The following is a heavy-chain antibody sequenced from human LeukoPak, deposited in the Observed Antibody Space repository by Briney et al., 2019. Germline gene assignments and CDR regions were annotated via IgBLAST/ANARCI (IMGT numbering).Heavy chain of an antibody. CDR3: ARSTGPIDY. CDR1: GDSFSSISAA. J-gene: IGHJ4*02. Sequence: SQTLSLTCAISGDSFSSISAAWNWIRQSPSRGLEWLGRTYYRSKWYTYYAVSVKSRISINRDTSKNQFSLQLNSVTPEDTAVYYCARSTGPIDYWGQGTLVTVSS. CDR2: TYYRSKWYT. V-gene: IGHV6-1*01. D-gene: IGHD1-1*01.